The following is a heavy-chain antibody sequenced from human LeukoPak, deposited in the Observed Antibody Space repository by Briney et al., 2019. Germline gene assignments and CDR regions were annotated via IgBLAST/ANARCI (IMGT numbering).Heavy chain of an antibody. D-gene: IGHD1-7*01. CDR3: ARDNYAGANWFDP. Sequence: SVKVSCKASGGTFSSYAISWVRQAPGQGLEWMGWIIPIFGTANYAQKFQGRVTITTDESTSTAYMELGSLRSEDTAVYYCARDNYAGANWFDPWGQGTLVTVSS. CDR1: GGTFSSYA. CDR2: IIPIFGTA. V-gene: IGHV1-69*05. J-gene: IGHJ5*02.